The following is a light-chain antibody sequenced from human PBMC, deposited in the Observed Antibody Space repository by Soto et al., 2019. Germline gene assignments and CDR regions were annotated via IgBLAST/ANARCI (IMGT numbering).Light chain of an antibody. V-gene: IGKV1-5*01. J-gene: IGKJ1*01. Sequence: DIQMTQSPSTLSASVGDRVTITCRASKSISSWLAWYQQKPGKAPTLLIYDASSLESGVPSRFSGSGSGTEFTLTISSLQPDDFATYYCQQYNSYSTFGQGTKVEIK. CDR2: DAS. CDR3: QQYNSYST. CDR1: KSISSW.